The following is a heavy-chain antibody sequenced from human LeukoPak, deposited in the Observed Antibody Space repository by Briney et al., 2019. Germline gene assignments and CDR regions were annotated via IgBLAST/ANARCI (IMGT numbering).Heavy chain of an antibody. CDR2: IDPIDSYT. D-gene: IGHD3-3*01. V-gene: IGHV5-10-1*01. Sequence: GESLKMSCEGSGYNFTNYWISWVRQMPGKGLEWMGRIDPIDSYTNYSPSFQGHVTISADKSVSTAYLQWRSLEASDTATYYCARHGRELHPYYDFGNSDYWGQGTLVTVSS. CDR3: ARHGRELHPYYDFGNSDY. CDR1: GYNFTNYW. J-gene: IGHJ4*02.